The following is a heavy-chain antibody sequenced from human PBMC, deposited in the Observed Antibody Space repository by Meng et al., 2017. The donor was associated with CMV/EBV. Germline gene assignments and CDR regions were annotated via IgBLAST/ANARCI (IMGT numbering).Heavy chain of an antibody. CDR2: IYSGGST. J-gene: IGHJ6*02. V-gene: IGHV3-53*01. CDR3: ARPSEGYYYGMDV. CDR1: GFTVSSNY. D-gene: IGHD2-2*01. Sequence: GGSLRLSCAASGFTVSSNYMSWVRQAPGKGLEWVPVIYSGGSTYYADSVKGRFTISRDNSKNTLYLQMNSLRAEDTAVYYCARPSEGYYYGMDVWGQGTTVTVSS.